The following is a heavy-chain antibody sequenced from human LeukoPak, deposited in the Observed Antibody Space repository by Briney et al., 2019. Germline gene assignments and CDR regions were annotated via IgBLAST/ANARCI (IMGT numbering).Heavy chain of an antibody. J-gene: IGHJ4*02. Sequence: HPSETLSLTCTVSGDSISTYYWSWIRQPPGKGLEWIGYIRHSGSANYNPSLRSRVTISIDTSKNQFSLKLSSVTAADTAVYHCARLVYDSRGYYFDYWGQGTLVTVSS. CDR3: ARLVYDSRGYYFDY. D-gene: IGHD3-22*01. CDR2: IRHSGSA. V-gene: IGHV4-59*08. CDR1: GDSISTYY.